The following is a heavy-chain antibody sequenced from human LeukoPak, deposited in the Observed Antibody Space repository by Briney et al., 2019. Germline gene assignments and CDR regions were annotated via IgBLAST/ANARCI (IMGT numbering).Heavy chain of an antibody. J-gene: IGHJ4*02. CDR2: ISSSSSYI. D-gene: IGHD3-10*01. CDR3: ARESVLLWFGELLSIGTPDY. Sequence: TGGSLRLSCAASGFTFSSYAMSWVRQAPGKGLEWVSSISSSSSYIYYADSVKGRFTISRDNAKNSLYLQMNSLRAEDTAVYYCARESVLLWFGELLSIGTPDYWGQGTLVTVSS. CDR1: GFTFSSYA. V-gene: IGHV3-21*01.